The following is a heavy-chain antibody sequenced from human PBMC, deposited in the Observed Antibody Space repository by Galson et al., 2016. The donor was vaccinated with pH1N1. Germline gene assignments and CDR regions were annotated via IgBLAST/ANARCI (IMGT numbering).Heavy chain of an antibody. D-gene: IGHD4-17*01. J-gene: IGHJ4*02. CDR3: AKDVGDYGGIDY. V-gene: IGHV3-23*01. CDR1: GFTFTNYA. CDR2: ISGTGDTT. Sequence: SLRLSCAASGFTFTNYAMNWVRQAPGQGLEWVSTISGTGDTTYYADSVKGRFTISRQNSTSTLYLQMNSLRAEDTAVYYCAKDVGDYGGIDYWGQGTLVTVSS.